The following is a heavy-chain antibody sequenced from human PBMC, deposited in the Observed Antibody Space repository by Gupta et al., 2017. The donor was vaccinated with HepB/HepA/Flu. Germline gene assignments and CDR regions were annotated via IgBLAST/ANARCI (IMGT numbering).Heavy chain of an antibody. CDR2: LWYEGTNN. Sequence: QVQLLESGGGVVEPGRSLRLSCAASAFTFTNYGMQWVRHGPGKGLVGVAVLWYEGTNNHQAFAGRVRFTIYRATSEISVYLQIRKPNDAAIDVYYCARDWGVDDYLIMDYWGQGTLVTVSS. CDR1: AFTFTNYG. V-gene: IGHV3-33*01. CDR3: ARDWGVDDYLIMDY. D-gene: IGHD5-12*01. J-gene: IGHJ4*02.